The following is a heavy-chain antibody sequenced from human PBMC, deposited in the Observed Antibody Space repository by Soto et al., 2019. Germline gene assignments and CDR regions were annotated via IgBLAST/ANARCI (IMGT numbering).Heavy chain of an antibody. J-gene: IGHJ4*02. D-gene: IGHD2-8*01. CDR1: GFRFRDYW. Sequence: GGSLRLSCAVSGFRFRDYWMSWVRQAPGKGLEWVANIKQDESDKYYVDSVKGRFTISRDNAKNALYMQMNSLRVEDTAVYYCAAYCYAMTCTHFPGYFRGQGTQVTVS. CDR3: AAYCYAMTCTHFPGYF. V-gene: IGHV3-7*03. CDR2: IKQDESDK.